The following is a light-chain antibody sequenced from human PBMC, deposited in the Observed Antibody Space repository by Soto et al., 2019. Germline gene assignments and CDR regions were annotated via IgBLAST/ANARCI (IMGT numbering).Light chain of an antibody. CDR1: QDVSNY. Sequence: DIQMTQSPSSLSASVGDRVTITCQASQDVSNYVNWYQQKPGKAPKLLIYDASNLETGVPSRFSGRGSGTDFTFTISSLQPEDIATYYCQQYAHLPPFTFGQGTKL. CDR2: DAS. V-gene: IGKV1-33*01. J-gene: IGKJ2*01. CDR3: QQYAHLPPFT.